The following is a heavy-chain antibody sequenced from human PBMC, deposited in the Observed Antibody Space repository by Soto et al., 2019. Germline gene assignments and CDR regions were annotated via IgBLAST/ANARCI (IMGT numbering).Heavy chain of an antibody. CDR3: ARGTSSYDYIWGSYRPYYFDY. Sequence: SETLSLTCTVSGGSISSYYWSWIRQPPGKGLEWIGYIYYSGSTNYNPSLKSRVTISVDTSKNQFSLKLSSVTAADTAVYYCARGTSSYDYIWGSYRPYYFDYWGQGTLVTVSS. J-gene: IGHJ4*02. V-gene: IGHV4-59*01. CDR1: GGSISSYY. CDR2: IYYSGST. D-gene: IGHD3-16*02.